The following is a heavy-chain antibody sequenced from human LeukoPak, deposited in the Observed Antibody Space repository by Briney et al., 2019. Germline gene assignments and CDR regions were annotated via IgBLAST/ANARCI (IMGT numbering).Heavy chain of an antibody. CDR3: ARGRYSSGWYFL. Sequence: GGSLRLSCAASGFTFSSYAMHWVRQAPGKGLEYVSAISSNGGSTYYANSVKGRFTISRDNAKNTLYLQMNSLRAEDTAVYYCARGRYSSGWYFLWGQGTLVTVSS. V-gene: IGHV3-64*01. D-gene: IGHD6-19*01. J-gene: IGHJ4*02. CDR1: GFTFSSYA. CDR2: ISSNGGST.